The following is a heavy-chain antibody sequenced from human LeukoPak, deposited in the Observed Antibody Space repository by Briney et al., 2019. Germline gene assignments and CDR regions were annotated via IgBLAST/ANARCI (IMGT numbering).Heavy chain of an antibody. J-gene: IGHJ4*02. V-gene: IGHV3-74*01. CDR2: INSDGSST. D-gene: IGHD5-24*01. CDR1: GFTFSSYW. Sequence: GGSLRLSCAASGFTFSSYWMHWVRQAPGKGLVWVSRINSDGSSTNYGDSVKGRFTISRDNAKNTLYLQMNSLRAEDTAVYYCARGLGRRDGYTSGYWGQGTLVTVSS. CDR3: ARGLGRRDGYTSGY.